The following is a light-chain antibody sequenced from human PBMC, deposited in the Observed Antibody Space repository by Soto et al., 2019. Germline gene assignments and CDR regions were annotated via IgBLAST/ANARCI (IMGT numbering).Light chain of an antibody. J-gene: IGLJ3*02. CDR2: EVS. CDR3: SSYTSTGAWV. V-gene: IGLV2-14*01. CDR1: SSDVGAYNS. Sequence: QSVLAQPASVSGSPGQSITISCTGTSSDVGAYNSVSWYQQHPGQAPQLMIYEVSNRPSGVSNRFSGSKSGNTASLTISGLQSEDETDYYCSSYTSTGAWVFGGGTKVTVL.